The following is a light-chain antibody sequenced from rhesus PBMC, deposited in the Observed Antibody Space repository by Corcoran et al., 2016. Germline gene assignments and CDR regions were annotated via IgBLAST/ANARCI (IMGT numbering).Light chain of an antibody. J-gene: IGKJ4*01. CDR3: LQHRNWPLT. CDR2: GAS. V-gene: IGKV3-24*01. CDR1: QSVRSS. Sequence: EIVMTQSPATLSLSPGERATLACRASQSVRSSLAWSQRKPGQAPRLFIYGASSRATGIPDRFSGSGSGTDFTLTISSLQPEDVAVYYCLQHRNWPLTCGGGTKVELK.